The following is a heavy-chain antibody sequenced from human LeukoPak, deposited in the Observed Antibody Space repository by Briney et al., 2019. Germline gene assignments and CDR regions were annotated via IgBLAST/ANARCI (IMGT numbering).Heavy chain of an antibody. D-gene: IGHD4-23*01. J-gene: IGHJ4*02. CDR2: IRYDGSNK. V-gene: IGHV3-30*02. Sequence: GGSLRLSCAASGFTFSSYAMSWVRQAPGKGLEWVAFIRYDGSNKYYADSVKGRFTISRDNSKNTLYLQMNSLRAEDTAVYYCAKDPAGTVGLLDYWGQGTLVTVSS. CDR1: GFTFSSYA. CDR3: AKDPAGTVGLLDY.